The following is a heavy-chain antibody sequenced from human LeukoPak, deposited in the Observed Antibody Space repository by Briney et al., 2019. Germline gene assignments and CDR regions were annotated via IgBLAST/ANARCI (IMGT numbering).Heavy chain of an antibody. D-gene: IGHD2-2*01. CDR1: GGSICSHY. V-gene: IGHV4-59*11. Sequence: SETLSLTCTVSGGSICSHYWSWIRQPPGKGLEWIGYIYYSGSTNYNPSLKSRVTISVDTSKNQFSLKLSSVTAADTAVYYCARGYDCSSTSCFGHYFDYWGQGTLVTVSS. J-gene: IGHJ4*02. CDR3: ARGYDCSSTSCFGHYFDY. CDR2: IYYSGST.